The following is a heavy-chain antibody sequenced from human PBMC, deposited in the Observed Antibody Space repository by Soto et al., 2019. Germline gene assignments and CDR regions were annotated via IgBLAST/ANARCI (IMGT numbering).Heavy chain of an antibody. V-gene: IGHV1-69*01. J-gene: IGHJ6*02. Sequence: QVQLVQSGADVKQPGSSVRVSCKASGGPLSSYTVSWVRQAPGQGLEWMGGIIPISGTANYAQSFQGRVTITADESTSTACLDLSSLRSEDSAVYYCAIGTTIVAFYYYYGMDVWGQGTTVTVSS. CDR1: GGPLSSYT. D-gene: IGHD4-4*01. CDR2: IIPISGTA. CDR3: AIGTTIVAFYYYYGMDV.